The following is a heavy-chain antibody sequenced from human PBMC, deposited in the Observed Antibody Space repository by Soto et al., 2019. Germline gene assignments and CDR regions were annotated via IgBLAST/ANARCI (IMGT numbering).Heavy chain of an antibody. CDR2: ISGAGGGK. J-gene: IGHJ6*02. CDR1: GFTFSHYV. CDR3: VKSLGADERYYFYGLEV. V-gene: IGHV3-23*01. Sequence: GGSLRLSCVVSGFTFSHYVMSWVRQTPGQGLEWVSSISGAGGGKYYADSVKGRFTISRDNSRNTVFLQMDSLRAGDTAEYFCVKSLGADERYYFYGLEVWGRGTTVTVSS. D-gene: IGHD3-16*01.